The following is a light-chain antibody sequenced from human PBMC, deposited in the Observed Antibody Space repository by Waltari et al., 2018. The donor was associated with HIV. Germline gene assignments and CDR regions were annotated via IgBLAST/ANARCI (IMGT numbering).Light chain of an antibody. V-gene: IGLV2-14*03. J-gene: IGLJ3*02. Sequence: QSALPQPASVSGSPGQSITLSCTGSSNDVGGYNSVSWYQPQPGKAPRLMIYDVSTRPSGVSDRFAGSRSGDTASLTISGLQPEDEADYYCESYTSTSVWVFGGGTRLTVL. CDR2: DVS. CDR1: SNDVGGYNS. CDR3: ESYTSTSVWV.